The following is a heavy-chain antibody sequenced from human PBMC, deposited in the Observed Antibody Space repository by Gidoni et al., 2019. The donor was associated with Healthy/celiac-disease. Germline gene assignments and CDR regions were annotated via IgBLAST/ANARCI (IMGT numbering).Heavy chain of an antibody. CDR3: TSPIRGYYYGDY. Sequence: VQLVESGGGLVQPGGSLKLSCAASGFTFSGSAMHWVRQASGKGLEWVGRIRSKANSYATAYAASAKGRFTISRDDSKNTAYLQMNSLKTEDTAVYYCTSPIRGYYYGDYWGQGTLVTVSS. V-gene: IGHV3-73*01. CDR1: GFTFSGSA. J-gene: IGHJ4*02. CDR2: IRSKANSYAT. D-gene: IGHD3-22*01.